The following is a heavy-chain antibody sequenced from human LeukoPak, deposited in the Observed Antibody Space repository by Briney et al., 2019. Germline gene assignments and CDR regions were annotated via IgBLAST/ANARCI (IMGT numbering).Heavy chain of an antibody. Sequence: GGSLRLSCAASGFTFHTYAMAWVRQTPGKGLEWVSSISGGGGGTYYAHSVKGRFTISRDNANNTLYLQMNGLTAADTAFYYCAKVRGVGTQIWSLPWDRWGQGTLVTVSS. CDR1: GFTFHTYA. D-gene: IGHD2-21*02. CDR2: ISGGGGGT. J-gene: IGHJ1*01. CDR3: AKVRGVGTQIWSLPWDR. V-gene: IGHV3-23*01.